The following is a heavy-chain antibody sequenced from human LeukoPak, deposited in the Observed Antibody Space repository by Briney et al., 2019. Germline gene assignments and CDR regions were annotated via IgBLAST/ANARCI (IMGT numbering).Heavy chain of an antibody. CDR3: ARDRKKTFGVVIISYYYYGMDV. J-gene: IGHJ6*02. V-gene: IGHV3-30*03. CDR1: GFTFSNAW. Sequence: GGSLRLSCAASGFTFSNAWMNWVRQAPGKGLEWVAVISYDGSNKYYADSVKGRFTISRDNSKNTLYLQMNSLRAEDTAVYYCARDRKKTFGVVIISYYYYGMDVWGQGTTVTVSS. D-gene: IGHD3-3*01. CDR2: ISYDGSNK.